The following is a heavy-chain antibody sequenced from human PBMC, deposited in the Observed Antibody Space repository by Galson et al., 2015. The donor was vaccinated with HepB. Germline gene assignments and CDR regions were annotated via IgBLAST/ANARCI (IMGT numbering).Heavy chain of an antibody. CDR2: MDIATNYT. D-gene: IGHD6-6*01. Sequence: SLRLSCAASGFTFSDFSISWIRQAPGKGLEWIAYMDIATNYTNYADSVKGRFTICRDSATNSIALQMKSLRVEDTGIYYCARDRPSHFQPRRLDVWGHGTTVTVSS. CDR3: ARDRPSHFQPRRLDV. J-gene: IGHJ6*02. V-gene: IGHV3-11*06. CDR1: GFTFSDFS.